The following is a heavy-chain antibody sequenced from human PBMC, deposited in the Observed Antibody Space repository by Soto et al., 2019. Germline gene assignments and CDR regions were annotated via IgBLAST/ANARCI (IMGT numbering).Heavy chain of an antibody. Sequence: SETLSLTCAVSGGSISSSNWWSWVRQPPGKGLEWIGEIYHSGSTNYNPSLKSRVTISVDKSKNQFSLKLSSVTAADTAVYYCARGRRAAAGTYYYGMDVWGQGTTVTVSS. CDR2: IYHSGST. V-gene: IGHV4-4*02. CDR3: ARGRRAAAGTYYYGMDV. D-gene: IGHD6-13*01. J-gene: IGHJ6*02. CDR1: GGSISSSNW.